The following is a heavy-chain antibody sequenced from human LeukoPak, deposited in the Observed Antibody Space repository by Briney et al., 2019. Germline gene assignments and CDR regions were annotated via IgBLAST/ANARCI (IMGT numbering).Heavy chain of an antibody. V-gene: IGHV3-74*01. D-gene: IGHD5-12*01. Sequence: GRSLRLSCAASGFTFSSYWMHWVCQAPGKGLVWVSGINSDGSRTRYADSVKGRFTISRDNAKNTLYLQMNSLRAEDTAVYYCVRGSGYADFWGQGTLVTVSS. CDR2: INSDGSRT. CDR1: GFTFSSYW. CDR3: VRGSGYADF. J-gene: IGHJ4*02.